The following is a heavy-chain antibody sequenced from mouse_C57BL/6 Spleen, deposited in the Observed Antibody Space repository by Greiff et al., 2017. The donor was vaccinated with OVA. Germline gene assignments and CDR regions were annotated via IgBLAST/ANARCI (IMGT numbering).Heavy chain of an antibody. V-gene: IGHV1-55*01. J-gene: IGHJ4*01. D-gene: IGHD4-1*01. Sequence: VQLQQSGAELVKPGASVKMSCKASGYTFTSYWITWVKQRPGQGLEWIGDIYPGSGSTNYNEKFKSKATLTVDTSSSTAYMQLSSLTSEDSAVYYCARYWDGGDYYAMDYWGQGTSVTVSS. CDR1: GYTFTSYW. CDR3: ARYWDGGDYYAMDY. CDR2: IYPGSGST.